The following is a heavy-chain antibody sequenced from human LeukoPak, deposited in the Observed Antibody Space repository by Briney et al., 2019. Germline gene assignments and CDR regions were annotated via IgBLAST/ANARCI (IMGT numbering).Heavy chain of an antibody. CDR2: ISAYNGNT. Sequence: GASVKVSCKASGYTFTSYGISWVRQAPGQGLEWMGWISAYNGNTNYAQKLQGRVTMTTDTSTSTAYMELRSLRSDDTAVYYCARDPTRKRAYYYMDVWGKGTTVTVSS. CDR3: ARDPTRKRAYYYMDV. V-gene: IGHV1-18*01. J-gene: IGHJ6*03. CDR1: GYTFTSYG.